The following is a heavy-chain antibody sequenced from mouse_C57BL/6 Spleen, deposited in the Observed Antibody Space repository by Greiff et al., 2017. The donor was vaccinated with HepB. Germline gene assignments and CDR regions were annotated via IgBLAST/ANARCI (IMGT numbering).Heavy chain of an antibody. CDR2: IYPGDGDT. CDR1: GYAFSSSW. CDR3: ARVVHWYFDV. Sequence: QVQLQQSGPELVKPGASVKISCKASGYAFSSSWMNWVKQRPGKGLEWIGRIYPGDGDTNYNGKFKGKATLTADKSSSTAYMQLSSLTSEDSAVYFCARVVHWYFDVWGTGTTVTVSS. J-gene: IGHJ1*03. V-gene: IGHV1-82*01.